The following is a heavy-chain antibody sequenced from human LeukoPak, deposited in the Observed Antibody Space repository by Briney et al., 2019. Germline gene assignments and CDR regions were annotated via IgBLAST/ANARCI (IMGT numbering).Heavy chain of an antibody. D-gene: IGHD3-10*01. Sequence: ASVKVSCKVSGYTFTGYYMHWVRQAPGQGLEWKGWINPNSGGTNSAQKFQGRVTMTRDTSISTVYMELSSLRSDDTAVYYCARAYGSGSYFAFDIWGQGTMVTVSS. J-gene: IGHJ3*02. CDR3: ARAYGSGSYFAFDI. CDR1: GYTFTGYY. CDR2: INPNSGGT. V-gene: IGHV1-2*02.